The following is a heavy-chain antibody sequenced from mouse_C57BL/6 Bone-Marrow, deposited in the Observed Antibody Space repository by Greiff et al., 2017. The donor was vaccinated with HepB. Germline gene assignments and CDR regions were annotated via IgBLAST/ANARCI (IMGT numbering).Heavy chain of an antibody. D-gene: IGHD2-4*01. V-gene: IGHV1-15*01. CDR1: GYTFTDYE. CDR3: TPGYYDYDEAGYYYAMDY. Sequence: VQLQQSGAELVRPGASVTLSCKASGYTFTDYEMHWVKQTPVHGLEWIGAIDPETGGTAYNQKFKGKAILTADKSSSTAYMELRSLTSEDSAVYYCTPGYYDYDEAGYYYAMDYWGQGTSVTVSS. J-gene: IGHJ4*01. CDR2: IDPETGGT.